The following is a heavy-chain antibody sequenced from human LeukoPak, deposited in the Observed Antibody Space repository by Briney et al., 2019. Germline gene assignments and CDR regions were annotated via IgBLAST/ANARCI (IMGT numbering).Heavy chain of an antibody. CDR2: IKQDGSEK. CDR1: GFTFSSYW. V-gene: IGHV3-7*01. J-gene: IGHJ4*02. CDR3: ARAERTSGSFSGY. Sequence: GGSLRLSCAASGFTFSSYWMSWVRQAPGKGLEWVANIKQDGSEKYYVDSVKGRFTISRDNAKNSLYLQMNNLRADDAAVYFCARAERTSGSFSGYWGRGTLVIVS. D-gene: IGHD3-10*01.